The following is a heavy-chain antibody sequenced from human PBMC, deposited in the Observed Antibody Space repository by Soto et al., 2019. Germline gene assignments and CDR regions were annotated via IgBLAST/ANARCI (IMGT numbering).Heavy chain of an antibody. CDR2: IYYTGST. J-gene: IGHJ4*02. V-gene: IGHV4-31*03. Sequence: QVQLQESGPGLVKPSQTRSLTCSVSGASISSGNYYWSWIRQHPGKGLEWIGYIYYTGSTYYNPSLRSRITISEDMSKNHFSLRLSSVTAADTAVYYCVRGREEAGGPFDYWGQGTLVTVSS. D-gene: IGHD2-15*01. CDR1: GASISSGNYY. CDR3: VRGREEAGGPFDY.